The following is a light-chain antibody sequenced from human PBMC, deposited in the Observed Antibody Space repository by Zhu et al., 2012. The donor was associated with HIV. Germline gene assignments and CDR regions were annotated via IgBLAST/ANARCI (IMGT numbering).Light chain of an antibody. CDR1: QSVRSF. Sequence: IVLTQSPATLSLSPGERATLSCRASQSVRSFLAWYQQKPGQAPRLLIYAASIRATGIPDRFSGSGSGTDFTLTITRLEPEDFAVYYCQQYAKLPLTFGPGTKVDIK. CDR3: QQYAKLPLT. CDR2: AAS. V-gene: IGKV3-20*01. J-gene: IGKJ3*01.